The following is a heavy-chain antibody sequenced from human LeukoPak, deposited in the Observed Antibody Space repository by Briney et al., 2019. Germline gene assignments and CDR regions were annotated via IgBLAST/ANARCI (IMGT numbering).Heavy chain of an antibody. CDR2: ISPSGDIT. D-gene: IGHD3-10*01. CDR3: AKDLWFGELLTYDY. J-gene: IGHJ4*02. CDR1: GFTFSNHG. V-gene: IGHV3-23*01. Sequence: GGTLRLSCAASGFTFSNHGMNWVRQAPGKGLEWVSGISPSGDITYYADSVKGRFTISRDNSKNTLYLQINSLRAEDTAVYYCAKDLWFGELLTYDYWGQGTLVTVSS.